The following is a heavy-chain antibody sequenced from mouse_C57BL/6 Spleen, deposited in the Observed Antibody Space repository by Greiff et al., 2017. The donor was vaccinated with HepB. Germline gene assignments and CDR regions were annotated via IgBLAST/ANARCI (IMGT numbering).Heavy chain of an antibody. Sequence: QVQLQQSGPELVKPGASVKISCKASGYAFSSSWMNWVKQRPGKGLEWIGRIYPGDGDTNYNGKFKGKATLTADKSSSTAYMPLSSLTSEDSAVYFCASFITSFDYWGQGTTLTVSS. V-gene: IGHV1-82*01. CDR1: GYAFSSSW. D-gene: IGHD1-1*01. J-gene: IGHJ2*01. CDR2: IYPGDGDT. CDR3: ASFITSFDY.